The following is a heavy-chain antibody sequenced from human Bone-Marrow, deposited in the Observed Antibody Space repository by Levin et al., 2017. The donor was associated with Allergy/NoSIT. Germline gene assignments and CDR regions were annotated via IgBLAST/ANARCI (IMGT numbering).Heavy chain of an antibody. V-gene: IGHV3-9*01. D-gene: IGHD6-6*01. Sequence: SLKISCAASGFTFDEYAMHWVRQAPGKGLEWVSGITWNSDGIVYADSVKGRFTISRDNAKSSLYLQMNSLRPEDTAFYFCTKDVGGYGGSSFYYAMDVWGQGTAVTVSS. CDR2: ITWNSDGI. CDR1: GFTFDEYA. CDR3: TKDVGGYGGSSFYYAMDV. J-gene: IGHJ6*02.